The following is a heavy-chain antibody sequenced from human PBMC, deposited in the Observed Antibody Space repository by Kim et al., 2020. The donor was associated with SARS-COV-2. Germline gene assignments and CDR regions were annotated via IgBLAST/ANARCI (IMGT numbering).Heavy chain of an antibody. CDR3: AKLGGPSDY. V-gene: IGHV3-30*18. Sequence: GGSLRLSCAASGFTFSSYGMHWVRQAPGKGLEWVAVISYDGSNKYYADSVKGRFTISRDNSKNTLYLQMNSLRAEDTAVYYCAKLGGPSDYWGQGTLVTV. D-gene: IGHD3-16*01. J-gene: IGHJ4*02. CDR2: ISYDGSNK. CDR1: GFTFSSYG.